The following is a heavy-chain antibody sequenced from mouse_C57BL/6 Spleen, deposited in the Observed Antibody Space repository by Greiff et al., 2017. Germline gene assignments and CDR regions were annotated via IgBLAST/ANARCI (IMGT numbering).Heavy chain of an antibody. D-gene: IGHD1-1*01. Sequence: QVQLQQSGAELAKPGASVKLSCKASGYTFTSYWMHWVKQRPGQGLEWIGYINPSSGYTKYNQKFKDKATLTADKSSSTAYMQLSSLTYEDSAVYYCASPDITTVVATGYFDYWGQGTTLTVSS. V-gene: IGHV1-7*01. CDR2: INPSSGYT. J-gene: IGHJ2*01. CDR3: ASPDITTVVATGYFDY. CDR1: GYTFTSYW.